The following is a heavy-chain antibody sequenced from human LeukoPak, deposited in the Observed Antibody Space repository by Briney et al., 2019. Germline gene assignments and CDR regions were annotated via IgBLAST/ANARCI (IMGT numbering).Heavy chain of an antibody. V-gene: IGHV1-2*02. Sequence: ASVKVSCKASGYTFTGYYMHWVRQAPGQGLEWMGWINPNSGGTNYAQKFQGRVTMTRDTSISTAYMELSRLRSDDTAVYYCARVKWAVYQLLDYWGQGTLVTVSS. J-gene: IGHJ4*02. CDR1: GYTFTGYY. D-gene: IGHD2-2*01. CDR3: ARVKWAVYQLLDY. CDR2: INPNSGGT.